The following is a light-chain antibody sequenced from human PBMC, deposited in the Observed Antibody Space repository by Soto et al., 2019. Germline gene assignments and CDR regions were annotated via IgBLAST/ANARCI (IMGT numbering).Light chain of an antibody. CDR2: AAS. CDR1: QSVGGNY. Sequence: EIVLTQSPGTLSLSPGERATLSCRASQSVGGNYLAWYQQKPGQAPMLLVYAASTRATGIPDRFSGSGSGTAFSLTISRLEPEDFAVYYCQQYGSSLRTFGQGTKLEIK. J-gene: IGKJ2*01. V-gene: IGKV3-20*01. CDR3: QQYGSSLRT.